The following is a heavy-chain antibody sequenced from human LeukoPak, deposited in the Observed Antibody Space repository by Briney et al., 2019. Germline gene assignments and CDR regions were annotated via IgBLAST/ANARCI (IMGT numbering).Heavy chain of an antibody. Sequence: ASVKVSCTASGYTFTTYGISWVRQAPGQGLEWKGWIGPYNGNTNSAQKVQGRVTMTTDTSTSTAYMELRSLRSDDTAVYYCARGHIGVPFDYWGQGTLVTVSS. CDR2: IGPYNGNT. J-gene: IGHJ4*02. V-gene: IGHV1-18*01. CDR1: GYTFTTYG. D-gene: IGHD3-10*01. CDR3: ARGHIGVPFDY.